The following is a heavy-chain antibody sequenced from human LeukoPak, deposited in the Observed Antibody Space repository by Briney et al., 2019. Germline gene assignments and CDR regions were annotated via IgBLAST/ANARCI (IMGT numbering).Heavy chain of an antibody. J-gene: IGHJ4*02. D-gene: IGHD1-26*01. CDR3: AKEWELRPHNSPIDY. Sequence: PGGSLRLSCAASGFTFSSYAMSWVRQAPGKGLERVSAISGSGGSTYYADSVKGRFTISRDNSKNTLYLQMNSLRAEDTAVYYCAKEWELRPHNSPIDYWGQGTLVTVSS. CDR1: GFTFSSYA. V-gene: IGHV3-23*01. CDR2: ISGSGGST.